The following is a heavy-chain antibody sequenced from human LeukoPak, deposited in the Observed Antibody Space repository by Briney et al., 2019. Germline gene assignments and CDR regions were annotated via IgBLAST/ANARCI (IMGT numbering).Heavy chain of an antibody. CDR2: IQSGGST. CDR3: ARGTATSSQPFDY. CDR1: GFTVSSNF. Sequence: HPGGSLRLSCAASGFTVSSNFMTWVRQAPGKGLEWVSVIQSGGSTYYADSVKGRFTISRDSSKNTLFLQKNSLTAEDTAVYYCARGTATSSQPFDYWGQGTMVTVSS. D-gene: IGHD2-21*02. V-gene: IGHV3-66*01. J-gene: IGHJ4*02.